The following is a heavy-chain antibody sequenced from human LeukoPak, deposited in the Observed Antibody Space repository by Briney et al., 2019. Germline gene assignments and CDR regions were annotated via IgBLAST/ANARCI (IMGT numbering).Heavy chain of an antibody. CDR2: ITPFNGNT. CDR1: GYTFTYRY. V-gene: IGHV1-45*02. D-gene: IGHD6-25*01. Sequence: SVKVSCKASGYTFTYRYLHWVRQAPGQALEWMGWITPFNGNTNYAQKFQDRVTITRDRSMSTAYMELSSLRSEDTAMYYCACSTGDENWFDPWGQGTLVTVSS. CDR3: ACSTGDENWFDP. J-gene: IGHJ5*02.